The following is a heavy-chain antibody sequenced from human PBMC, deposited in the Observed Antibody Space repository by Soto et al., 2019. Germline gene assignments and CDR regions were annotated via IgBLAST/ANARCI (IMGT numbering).Heavy chain of an antibody. V-gene: IGHV2-5*01. J-gene: IGHJ4*02. CDR1: GFSLTSTGVG. Sequence: QITLNESGPTLVKPTETLTLTCTFSGFSLTSTGVGVGWIRQPPGKALEWLALIYWNDDKRYSPSLESRLTITKDTSKNQVVLTMTNMDPTDTATYYCGHRSLGPDFWGVDYWGEGTLVTVSS. CDR3: GHRSLGPDFWGVDY. D-gene: IGHD3-3*01. CDR2: IYWNDDK.